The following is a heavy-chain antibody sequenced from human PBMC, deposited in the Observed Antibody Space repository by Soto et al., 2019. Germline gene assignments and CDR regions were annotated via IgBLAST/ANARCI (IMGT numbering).Heavy chain of an antibody. CDR2: IWYDGSNK. D-gene: IGHD6-19*01. J-gene: IGHJ6*04. V-gene: IGHV3-33*01. Sequence: GGSLRLSCAASVFTFSSYCMHLVRQAPGKGLECVAVIWYDGSNKYYADSVKGRFTISRDNSKNTLYLQMNSLRAEYTAVYYPASNLGANKHLYSSGRDDGMELWGKGAKVTVSA. CDR3: ASNLGANKHLYSSGRDDGMEL. CDR1: VFTFSSYC.